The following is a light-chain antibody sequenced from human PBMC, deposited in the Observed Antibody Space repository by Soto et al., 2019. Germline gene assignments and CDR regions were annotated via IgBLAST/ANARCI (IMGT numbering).Light chain of an antibody. CDR3: MQALQTPWT. CDR2: LGS. V-gene: IGKV2-28*01. Sequence: EIVLTQSPLSLPVTPGEPASISCRSSQSLLHNDGYNFLHWYLQKPEQSPHLLIYLGSHRASGVPDRFSGTGSGTGFTLTISRVEPEDVGVYYCMQALQTPWTFGQGTKVEIK. CDR1: QSLLHNDGYNF. J-gene: IGKJ1*01.